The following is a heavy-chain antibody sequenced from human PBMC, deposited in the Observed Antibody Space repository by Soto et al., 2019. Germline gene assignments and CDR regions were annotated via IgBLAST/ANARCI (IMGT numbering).Heavy chain of an antibody. CDR3: ARGNYDFWSGYLLYYYYGMDV. Sequence: PSETLSLTCAVYGGSFSGYYWSWIRQPPGKGLEWIGEINHSGSTNYNPSLKSRVTISVDTSKNPFSLKLSSVTAADTAVYYCARGNYDFWSGYLLYYYYGMDVWGQGTTVTVSS. CDR1: GGSFSGYY. J-gene: IGHJ6*02. V-gene: IGHV4-34*01. CDR2: INHSGST. D-gene: IGHD3-3*01.